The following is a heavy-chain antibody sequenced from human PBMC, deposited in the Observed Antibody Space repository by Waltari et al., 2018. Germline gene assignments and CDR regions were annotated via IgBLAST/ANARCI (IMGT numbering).Heavy chain of an antibody. CDR3: ARRREGHFDY. CDR1: GYSFTSYW. CDR2: IYPCASAT. J-gene: IGHJ4*02. Sequence: EVQLVQAGEEVKKPGESLKISCKGAGYSFTSYWIGWVRQMPGKGLEWMGIIYPCASATRYSPSYQGQVTLSADKSISTAYLQWSSLKASDTAMYYSARRREGHFDYWGQGTLVPVSS. D-gene: IGHD1-26*01. V-gene: IGHV5-51*03.